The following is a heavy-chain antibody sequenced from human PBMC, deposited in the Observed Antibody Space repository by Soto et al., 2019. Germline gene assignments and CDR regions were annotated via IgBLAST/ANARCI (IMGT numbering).Heavy chain of an antibody. D-gene: IGHD3-22*01. V-gene: IGHV4-31*03. J-gene: IGHJ3*02. CDR2: IYYSGST. CDR3: ARDETNDSSGYYPLDI. CDR1: CGSISSGGYY. Sequence: SETLSLTCTFSCGSISSGGYYWSWIRQHPGKGLEWIGYIYYSGSTYYNPSLKGRVTISVDTSKNQFSLKLSSVTAADTAVYYCARDETNDSSGYYPLDIWGQGTMVTVSS.